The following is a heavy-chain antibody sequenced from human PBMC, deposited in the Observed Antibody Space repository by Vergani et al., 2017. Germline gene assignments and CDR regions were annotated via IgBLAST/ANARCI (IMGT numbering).Heavy chain of an antibody. CDR3: ARHLRQLARNDVFDM. Sequence: QLQLQESGPRLVKPSETLSLTCSLSGMSISNNNYYWGWIRQPPGKGLGWIGSIYDSRNNNYSPSLKSRVSISVDTSKNQFSLNLTSVTAADTAVYYCARHLRQLARNDVFDMWGHGTLVTVSS. J-gene: IGHJ3*02. D-gene: IGHD6-6*01. CDR1: GMSISNNNYY. V-gene: IGHV4-39*01. CDR2: IYDSRNN.